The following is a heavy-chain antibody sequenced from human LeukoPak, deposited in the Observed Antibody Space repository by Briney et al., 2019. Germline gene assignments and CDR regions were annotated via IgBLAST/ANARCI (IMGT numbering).Heavy chain of an antibody. D-gene: IGHD2/OR15-2a*01. CDR2: VYHTGST. V-gene: IGHV4-59*01. Sequence: TASETLSLPCTVSGGSIRSYYWSWTRQSPEKGLEWTGYVYHTGSTKYNPSLQSRVTISIDPSKNQFSLNLTSVTAADTAVYYCSTDSPTGFDHWGQGALVTVSS. CDR3: STDSPTGFDH. J-gene: IGHJ4*02. CDR1: GGSIRSYY.